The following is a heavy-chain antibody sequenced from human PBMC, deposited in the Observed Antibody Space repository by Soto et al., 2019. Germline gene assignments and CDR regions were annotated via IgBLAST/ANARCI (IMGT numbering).Heavy chain of an antibody. J-gene: IGHJ6*02. V-gene: IGHV3-30-3*01. Sequence: GGSLRLSCAASGFTFSSYAMHWVRQAPGKGLEWVAVISSDGSNKYYADSVKGRFTISRDNSKNTLYLQMNSLRAEDTAVYYCARDQSSSWYFYYYYYGMDVWGQGTTVTVSS. CDR1: GFTFSSYA. CDR2: ISSDGSNK. CDR3: ARDQSSSWYFYYYYYGMDV. D-gene: IGHD6-13*01.